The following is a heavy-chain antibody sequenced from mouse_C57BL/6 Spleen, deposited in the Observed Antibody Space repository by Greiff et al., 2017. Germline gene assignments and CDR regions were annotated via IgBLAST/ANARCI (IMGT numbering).Heavy chain of an antibody. CDR1: GYTFTRYW. CDR2: IDPSDSET. J-gene: IGHJ1*03. CDR3: ARSRAGFREYFDV. V-gene: IGHV1-52*01. D-gene: IGHD3-3*01. Sequence: QVQLQQPGAELVRPGSSVKLSCKASGYTFTRYWMHWVKQRPIQGLDWIGNIDPSDSETHYNQKFKDKATLTVDNASSTAYMQLSSLTSEDSAVYYCARSRAGFREYFDVWGTGTTVTVSS.